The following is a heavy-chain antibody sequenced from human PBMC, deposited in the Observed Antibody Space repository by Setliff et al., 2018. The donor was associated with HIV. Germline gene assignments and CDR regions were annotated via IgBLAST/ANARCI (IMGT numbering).Heavy chain of an antibody. CDR1: GDSISSGGYY. D-gene: IGHD6-19*01. Sequence: SETLSLTCTVSGDSISSGGYYWSWIRQPAGQGLEWIGRIYTSGNTNYNPSTNYNPYLKSRIAISLETSRNQFSLRVTSVTATDTAVYYCTRQSSVAGSGAFDIWGQGTMVTVSS. CDR3: TRQSSVAGSGAFDI. V-gene: IGHV4-61*02. J-gene: IGHJ3*02. CDR2: IYTSGNT.